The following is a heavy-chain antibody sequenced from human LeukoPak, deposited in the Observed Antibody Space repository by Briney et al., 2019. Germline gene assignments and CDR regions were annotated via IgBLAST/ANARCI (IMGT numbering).Heavy chain of an antibody. Sequence: PGGSLTLSCAASGSPFSSNSMNWVRQAPGKGLELLSSISSCSSYLYYADSVKGRFTISRDNAKNSLYLQMNSLRAEDAAVYYCARDSVRGGRYGMDVWGQGTTVTVSS. CDR1: GSPFSSNS. V-gene: IGHV3-21*01. D-gene: IGHD3-10*01. CDR3: ARDSVRGGRYGMDV. CDR2: ISSCSSYL. J-gene: IGHJ6*02.